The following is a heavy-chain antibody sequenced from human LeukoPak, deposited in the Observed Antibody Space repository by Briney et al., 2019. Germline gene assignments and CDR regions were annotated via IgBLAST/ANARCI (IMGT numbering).Heavy chain of an antibody. CDR3: ARGRGSSWYYFDY. J-gene: IGHJ4*02. CDR2: IYYSGNT. V-gene: IGHV4-59*01. CDR1: GGYISNYY. D-gene: IGHD6-13*01. Sequence: SETLSLMCTVSGGYISNYYWSWIRQSPGKGLEWIGYIYYSGNTNYNPSLKSRVTISVDTSKNQFSLRLNSVTAADTAVYYCARGRGSSWYYFDYWGQGTLVTVSS.